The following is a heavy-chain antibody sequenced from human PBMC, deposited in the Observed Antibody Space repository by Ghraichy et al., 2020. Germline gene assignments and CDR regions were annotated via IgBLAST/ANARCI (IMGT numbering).Heavy chain of an antibody. V-gene: IGHV4-34*01. CDR2: INHSGST. CDR1: GGSFSGYY. D-gene: IGHD6-13*01. CDR3: ARHLSSSWQRYWFDP. Sequence: SETLSLTCAVYGGSFSGYYWSWIRQPPGKGLEWIGEINHSGSTNYNPSLKSRVTISVDTSKNQFSLKLSSVTAADTAVYYCARHLSSSWQRYWFDPWGQGTLVTVSS. J-gene: IGHJ5*02.